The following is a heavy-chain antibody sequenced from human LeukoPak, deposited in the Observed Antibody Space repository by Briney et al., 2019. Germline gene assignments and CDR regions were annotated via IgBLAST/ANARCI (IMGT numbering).Heavy chain of an antibody. J-gene: IGHJ6*04. D-gene: IGHD3-10*01. V-gene: IGHV1-69*13. CDR1: GGTFSSYA. CDR2: IIPIFGTA. Sequence: SVKVSCKASGGTFSSYAISWVRQAPGQGLEWVGGIIPIFGTANYAQKFQGRVTITADESTSTAYTELSSLRSEDTAVYYCARVTMVRGAKGYYYGMDVWGKGTTVTVSS. CDR3: ARVTMVRGAKGYYYGMDV.